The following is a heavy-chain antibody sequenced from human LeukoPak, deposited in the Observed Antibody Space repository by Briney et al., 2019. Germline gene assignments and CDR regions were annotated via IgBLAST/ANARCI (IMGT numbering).Heavy chain of an antibody. J-gene: IGHJ4*02. CDR3: AGGYPQLDYFDY. Sequence: PGGSLRLSCAASGFTFSSYWMSWVRQAPGKGLEWVANIKQDGSEKYYVDSVKGRFTISRDNAKISLYLQMNSLRAEDTAVYYCAGGYPQLDYFDYWGQGTLVTVSS. V-gene: IGHV3-7*01. D-gene: IGHD3-22*01. CDR2: IKQDGSEK. CDR1: GFTFSSYW.